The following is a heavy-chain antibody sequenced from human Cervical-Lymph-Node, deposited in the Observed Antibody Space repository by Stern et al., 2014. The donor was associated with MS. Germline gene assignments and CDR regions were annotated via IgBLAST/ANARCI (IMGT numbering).Heavy chain of an antibody. D-gene: IGHD2-15*01. Sequence: LRLSCAASGFTFSSYGMHWVRQAPGKGLEWVAVIWYDGSNKYYADSVKGRFTISRDNSKNTLYLQMNSLRAEDTAVYYCARDPLGCSGGSCYYFDYWGQGTLVTVSS. CDR2: IWYDGSNK. V-gene: IGHV3-33*01. CDR1: GFTFSSYG. CDR3: ARDPLGCSGGSCYYFDY. J-gene: IGHJ4*02.